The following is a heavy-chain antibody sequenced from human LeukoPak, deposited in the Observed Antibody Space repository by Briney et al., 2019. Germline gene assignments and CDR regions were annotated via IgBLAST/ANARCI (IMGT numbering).Heavy chain of an antibody. CDR3: ARARASGRSGFDY. CDR2: ISSSGSTI. D-gene: IGHD2-15*01. J-gene: IGHJ4*02. V-gene: IGHV3-48*02. CDR1: GFTFSSSA. Sequence: GGSLRLSCAASGFTFSSSAMSWVRQAPGKGLEWVSYISSSGSTIYYADSVKGRFTISRDNAKNSLDLQMNSLRDEDTAVYYCARARASGRSGFDYWGQGTLVTVSS.